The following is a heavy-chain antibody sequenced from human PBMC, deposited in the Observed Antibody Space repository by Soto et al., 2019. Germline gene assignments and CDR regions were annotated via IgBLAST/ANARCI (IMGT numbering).Heavy chain of an antibody. CDR3: ARDRGKRRADAFDN. J-gene: IGHJ3*02. CDR1: GYTFTSYA. D-gene: IGHD3-10*01. V-gene: IGHV1-3*01. CDR2: INAGNGNT. Sequence: QVQLVQSGAEVKKPGASVKVSCKASGYTFTSYAMHWVRQAPGQRLEWMGWINAGNGNTKYSQKFQGRVNITRDTSAGTADMELSSLRSEDTAVYYCARDRGKRRADAFDNWGQGTMVTVSS.